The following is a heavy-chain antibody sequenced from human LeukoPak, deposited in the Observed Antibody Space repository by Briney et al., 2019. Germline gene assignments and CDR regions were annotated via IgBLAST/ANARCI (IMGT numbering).Heavy chain of an antibody. V-gene: IGHV1-2*02. D-gene: IGHD3-3*01. J-gene: IGHJ4*02. CDR1: GYTFTGYY. CDR2: ISPNSGGT. Sequence: ASVKVSCKASGYTFTGYYMHWVRQAPGQGLEWMGWISPNSGGTNYAQKFQGRVTMTRDTSISTAYMELSRLRSDDTAVYYCARGPVLRFLEWLSDYFDYWGQGTLVTVSS. CDR3: ARGPVLRFLEWLSDYFDY.